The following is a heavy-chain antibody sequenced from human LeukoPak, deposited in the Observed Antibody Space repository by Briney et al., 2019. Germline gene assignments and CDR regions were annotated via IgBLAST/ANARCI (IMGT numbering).Heavy chain of an antibody. CDR3: AITGIAVAGRYFDY. D-gene: IGHD6-19*01. V-gene: IGHV3-48*01. Sequence: GGSLRLSCAASGFTFSSYSVNWVRQAPGKGLEWVSYISSSSSTIYYADSVKGRFTISRDNAKNSLYLQMNSLRAEDTAVYYCAITGIAVAGRYFDYWGQGTLVTVSS. J-gene: IGHJ4*02. CDR1: GFTFSSYS. CDR2: ISSSSSTI.